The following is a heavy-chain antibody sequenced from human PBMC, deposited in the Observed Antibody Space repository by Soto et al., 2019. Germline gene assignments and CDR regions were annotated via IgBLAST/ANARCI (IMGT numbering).Heavy chain of an antibody. J-gene: IGHJ3*02. D-gene: IGHD3-22*01. V-gene: IGHV1-24*01. Sequence: GASVKVSCKVSGYTLTELSMHWVRQAPGKGLEWMGGFDPEDGETIYAQKFQGRVTMTEDTSTDTAYMELSSLRSEDTAVYYCATSEYYYDSSGYRDRDAFDIWGQGTMVT. CDR2: FDPEDGET. CDR1: GYTLTELS. CDR3: ATSEYYYDSSGYRDRDAFDI.